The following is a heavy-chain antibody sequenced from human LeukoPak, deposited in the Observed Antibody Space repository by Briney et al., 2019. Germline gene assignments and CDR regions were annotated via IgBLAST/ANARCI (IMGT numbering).Heavy chain of an antibody. V-gene: IGHV1-2*02. CDR1: GYTFTDYY. CDR3: ARAGGIATAQGP. D-gene: IGHD6-13*01. Sequence: GASVKVSCKASGYTFTDYYLHWVRQAPGQGLEWMGWINPNGGGTNYAQKFQGRVTMTRDTSISTAYMELSRLRSDDTAVYFCARAGGIATAQGPWGQGTLVTVSS. CDR2: INPNGGGT. J-gene: IGHJ5*02.